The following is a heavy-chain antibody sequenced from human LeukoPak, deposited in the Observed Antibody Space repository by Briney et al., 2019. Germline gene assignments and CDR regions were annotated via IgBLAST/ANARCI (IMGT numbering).Heavy chain of an antibody. V-gene: IGHV1-8*01. CDR1: GYTFTSYD. D-gene: IGHD6-13*01. CDR2: MNPNSGNT. CDR3: ASRLGRAAARSNWYFDL. J-gene: IGHJ2*01. Sequence: GASVKVSCKASGYTFTSYDINGVRQATGQGLEWMGWMNPNSGNTGYAQKFQGRVTMTRNTSISTAYMELSSLRSEDTAVYYCASRLGRAAARSNWYFDLWGRGTLVTVSS.